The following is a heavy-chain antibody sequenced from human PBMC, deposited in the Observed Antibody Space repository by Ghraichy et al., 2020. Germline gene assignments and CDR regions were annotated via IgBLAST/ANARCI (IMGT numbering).Heavy chain of an antibody. CDR3: ATQSEGYCSSTSCYYAPFYGMDV. Sequence: ASVKVSCKASGYTFTSYAMHWVRQAPGQRLEWMGWINAGNGNTKYSQKFQGIVTITRDTSASTAYMELSSLRSEDTAVYYCATQSEGYCSSTSCYYAPFYGMDVWGQGTTVTVSS. D-gene: IGHD2-2*01. V-gene: IGHV1-3*01. J-gene: IGHJ6*02. CDR1: GYTFTSYA. CDR2: INAGNGNT.